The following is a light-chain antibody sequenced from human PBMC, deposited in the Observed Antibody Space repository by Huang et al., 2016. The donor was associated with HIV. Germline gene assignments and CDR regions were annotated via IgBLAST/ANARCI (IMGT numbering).Light chain of an antibody. Sequence: DIQMTQSPSTLSAAIGDRVTITCRASQGVSTRLAWYQQKPGKAPRLLIQEASSLESGGPSRFSGSGSGTEFTLTISSLQPDDSATYSCQQYNTFTFGPGTKVDI. CDR2: EAS. J-gene: IGKJ3*01. CDR1: QGVSTR. CDR3: QQYNTFT. V-gene: IGKV1-5*03.